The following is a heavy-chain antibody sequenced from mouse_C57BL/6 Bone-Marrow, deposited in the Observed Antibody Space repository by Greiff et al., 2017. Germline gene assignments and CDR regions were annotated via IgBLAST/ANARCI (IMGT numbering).Heavy chain of an antibody. CDR3: SRERRLRLAWFAY. Sequence: QVQLQQPGAELVMPGASVKLSCKASGYTFTSYWMHWVKQRPGQGLEWIGEIDPSDSYTNYNQKFKGKSTLTVDKSSSTAYMQLSSLTSEDSAVYYCSRERRLRLAWFAYWGQGTLVTVSA. V-gene: IGHV1-69*01. D-gene: IGHD3-2*02. J-gene: IGHJ3*01. CDR2: IDPSDSYT. CDR1: GYTFTSYW.